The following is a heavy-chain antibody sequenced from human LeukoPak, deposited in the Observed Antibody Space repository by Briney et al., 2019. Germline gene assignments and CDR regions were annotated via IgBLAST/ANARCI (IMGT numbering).Heavy chain of an antibody. J-gene: IGHJ4*02. CDR2: MYYSGSS. CDR3: ARHASRGAGFDY. V-gene: IGHV4-59*08. D-gene: IGHD6-6*01. Sequence: SETLSLTCTVSGGSISSYYWSWIRQPPGKGLEWIAYMYYSGSSNYNPSLKSRVTISVDTSKNQLSLKLSSVTAADTAVYYCARHASRGAGFDYWGQGTLVTVSS. CDR1: GGSISSYY.